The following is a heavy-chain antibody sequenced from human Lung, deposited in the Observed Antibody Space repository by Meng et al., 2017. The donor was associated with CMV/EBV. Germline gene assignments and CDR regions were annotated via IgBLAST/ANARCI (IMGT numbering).Heavy chain of an antibody. Sequence: QLHLQESGPGLVKPSETLSLPCTVSGGPISSSSHYWAWIRQPPGEGLEWIGSVVYSGTTYYTSSLKSRVSISVDTSKNQFSLKLSSVTAADTAVYYCARHHHSPTFDYWGQGTLVTVSS. J-gene: IGHJ4*02. D-gene: IGHD1-14*01. V-gene: IGHV4-39*01. CDR1: GGPISSSSHY. CDR3: ARHHHSPTFDY. CDR2: VVYSGTT.